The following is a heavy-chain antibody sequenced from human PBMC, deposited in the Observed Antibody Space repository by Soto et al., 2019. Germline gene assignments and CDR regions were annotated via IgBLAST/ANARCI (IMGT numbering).Heavy chain of an antibody. V-gene: IGHV3-48*02. CDR2: ITSDTLTI. CDR1: GFTFSIYS. Sequence: EVQLVESGGGLVQPGGSLRLSCAASGFTFSIYSMNWVRQAPGKGLEWFSYITSDTLTIKDTDSVKGRFTISRDNAKNSLYLQMNSLRDEDMAVYFCARSVEGHFDYWGQGTVVTVSS. J-gene: IGHJ4*02. CDR3: ARSVEGHFDY. D-gene: IGHD6-19*01.